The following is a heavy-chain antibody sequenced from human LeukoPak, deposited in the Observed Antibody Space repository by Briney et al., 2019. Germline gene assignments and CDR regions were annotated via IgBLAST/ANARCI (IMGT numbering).Heavy chain of an antibody. V-gene: IGHV4-34*01. J-gene: IGHJ5*02. D-gene: IGHD3-10*01. Sequence: PSETLSLTCAVYGGSFSGYYWSWIRQPPGKGLEWIGEINHSGSTNYNPSLKSRVTISVDTSKNQFSLKLSSATAADTAVYYCARRGSGSYYRAVGWFDPWGQGTLVTVSS. CDR2: INHSGST. CDR3: ARRGSGSYYRAVGWFDP. CDR1: GGSFSGYY.